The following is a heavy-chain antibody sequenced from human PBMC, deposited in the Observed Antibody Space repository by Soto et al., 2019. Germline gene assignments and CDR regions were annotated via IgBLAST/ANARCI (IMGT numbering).Heavy chain of an antibody. CDR1: GFTFSSYS. D-gene: IGHD6-6*01. V-gene: IGHV3-48*02. J-gene: IGHJ4*02. CDR3: ARPAARPFLPLTTPLDY. Sequence: GGSLRLSCAASGFTFSSYSMNWVRQAPGKGLEWVSYISSSSSTIYYADSVKGRFTISRDNAKNSLYLQMNSLRDEDTAVYYCARPAARPFLPLTTPLDYWGQGTLVTVSS. CDR2: ISSSSSTI.